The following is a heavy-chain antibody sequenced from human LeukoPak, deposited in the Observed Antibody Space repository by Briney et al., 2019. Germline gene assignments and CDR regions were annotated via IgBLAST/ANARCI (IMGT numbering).Heavy chain of an antibody. CDR3: AKAVSSGWYSYFDY. Sequence: GGSLRLSCAASGFTFSSYAMSWVRQAPGKGLDWVSAISGSGGSTYYADSVKGRFTISRDNSKNTLYLQMNSLRAEDTAVYYCAKAVSSGWYSYFDYWGQGTLVTVSS. CDR2: ISGSGGST. J-gene: IGHJ4*02. D-gene: IGHD6-19*01. CDR1: GFTFSSYA. V-gene: IGHV3-23*01.